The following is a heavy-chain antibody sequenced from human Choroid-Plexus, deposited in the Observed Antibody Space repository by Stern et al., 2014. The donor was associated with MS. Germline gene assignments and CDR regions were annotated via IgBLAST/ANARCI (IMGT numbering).Heavy chain of an antibody. Sequence: VVQSGRPLRLSCVASGFTFGSCAMHWVRQAPGKGLEWVAGVSYDGSNKYYADSVKGRFTISRDNSQNTLYMQMSSLRPEDTAVYYCAKDRQYLTYFFDHWGQGSLVTVSS. CDR2: VSYDGSNK. D-gene: IGHD2/OR15-2a*01. CDR1: GFTFGSCA. V-gene: IGHV3-30*18. J-gene: IGHJ5*02. CDR3: AKDRQYLTYFFDH.